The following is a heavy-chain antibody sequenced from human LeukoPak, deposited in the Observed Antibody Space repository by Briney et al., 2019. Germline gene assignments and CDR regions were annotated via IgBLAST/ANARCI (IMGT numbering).Heavy chain of an antibody. J-gene: IGHJ4*02. CDR2: INEGGSST. CDR1: GYLFSSYR. D-gene: IGHD3-10*01. V-gene: IGHV3-74*01. CDR3: TRDTFGARDS. Sequence: GWSLRLLCSGSGYLFSSYRKHWARQARGKGLVWVSRINEGGSSTSYAESVRGRFTISRDNAKNTLYLQMNSLRAEDTAVYYCTRDTFGARDSWGQGTLVTVSS.